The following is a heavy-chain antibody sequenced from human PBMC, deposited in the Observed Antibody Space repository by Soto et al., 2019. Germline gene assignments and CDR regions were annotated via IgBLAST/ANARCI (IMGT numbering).Heavy chain of an antibody. CDR2: IYYTGNT. CDR3: ASGHDAYKVRY. D-gene: IGHD1-1*01. CDR1: GGSISSGGTGSY. Sequence: QVQLQESGPGLVKPSQTLSLTCTVSGGSISSGGTGSYWTWIRQLPGKGLEWIGYIYYTGNTYYNPPLKRRPTISIDTSENQFSLKLTSVTAADTAVYFCASGHDAYKVRYWGQGTLVTVSS. V-gene: IGHV4-31*03. J-gene: IGHJ4*02.